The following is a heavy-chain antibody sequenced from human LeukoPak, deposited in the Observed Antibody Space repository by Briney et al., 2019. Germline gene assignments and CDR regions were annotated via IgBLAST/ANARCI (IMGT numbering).Heavy chain of an antibody. Sequence: GGSLRLSCAASGFTFSDHYMDWVRQAPGKGLEWVGRTRNKANRYTTEYAASVKGRFTISRDDSKNSLYLQINSLKTEDTAVYYCARGGRYLPLDIWGQGTMVTVSS. CDR2: TRNKANRYTT. J-gene: IGHJ3*02. CDR1: GFTFSDHY. V-gene: IGHV3-72*01. D-gene: IGHD3-10*01. CDR3: ARGGRYLPLDI.